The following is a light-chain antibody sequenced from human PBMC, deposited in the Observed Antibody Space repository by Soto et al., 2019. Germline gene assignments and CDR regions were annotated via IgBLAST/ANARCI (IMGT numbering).Light chain of an antibody. CDR3: QQYGSLPRT. V-gene: IGKV3-20*01. Sequence: EIVLTQSPGTLSLSPGERATLSCRASQSVSSYLAWYQQKPGQAPRLLIYGASSRATGIPDRFSCSGSGTDFTLTISRLDPEDFAVYYCQQYGSLPRTFGQGTKVEIK. CDR1: QSVSSY. CDR2: GAS. J-gene: IGKJ1*01.